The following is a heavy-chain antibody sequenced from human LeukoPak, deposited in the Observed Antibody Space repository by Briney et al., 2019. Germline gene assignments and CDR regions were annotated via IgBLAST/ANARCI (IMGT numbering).Heavy chain of an antibody. CDR1: GGSISSGDYY. D-gene: IGHD3-3*01. CDR2: IYYSGST. Sequence: SQTLSLTCTVSGGSISSGDYYWSWIRQPPGKGLEWIGYIYYSGSTYYNPSLKSRVTISVDTSKNQFSLKLSSVTAADTAVYYCARDRGITIFGVSNAFDIWGQGTMVTVSS. CDR3: ARDRGITIFGVSNAFDI. V-gene: IGHV4-30-4*01. J-gene: IGHJ3*02.